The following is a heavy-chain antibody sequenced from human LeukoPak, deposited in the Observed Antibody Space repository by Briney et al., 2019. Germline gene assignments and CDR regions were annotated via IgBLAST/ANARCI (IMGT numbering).Heavy chain of an antibody. Sequence: PGGSLRLSCAASGFTFSSYDMSWVRQAPGKGLEWVSSISSSSSYIYYADSVKGRFTISRDNAKNSLYLQMNSLRAEDTAVYYCARDSAETKNFDYWGQGTLVTVSS. CDR1: GFTFSSYD. D-gene: IGHD1-1*01. CDR2: ISSSSSYI. V-gene: IGHV3-21*01. CDR3: ARDSAETKNFDY. J-gene: IGHJ4*02.